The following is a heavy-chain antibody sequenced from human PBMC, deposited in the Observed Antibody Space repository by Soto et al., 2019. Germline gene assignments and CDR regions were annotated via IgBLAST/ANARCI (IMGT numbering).Heavy chain of an antibody. J-gene: IGHJ3*01. Sequence: PGESLKISCKGSGYSFTSYWIGWVRQMPGKGLEWMGIIYPGDSDTRYSPSFQGQVTISADKSISTAYLQWSSLKASDTAMYYCARFPVVSSGYQTDDFDFWGQGIMVTLSS. D-gene: IGHD3-22*01. CDR3: ARFPVVSSGYQTDDFDF. V-gene: IGHV5-51*01. CDR1: GYSFTSYW. CDR2: IYPGDSDT.